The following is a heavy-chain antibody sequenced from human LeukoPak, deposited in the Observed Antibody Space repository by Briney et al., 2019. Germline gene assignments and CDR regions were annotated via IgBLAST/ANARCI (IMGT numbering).Heavy chain of an antibody. Sequence: SETLSLTCAVYGGSFSGYYWSWIRQPPGKGLEWIGEINHSGSTNYNLSLKSRVTISVDTSKNQFSLKLSSVTAADTAVYYCAREKGSSWYVDYWGQGTLVTVSS. CDR1: GGSFSGYY. CDR3: AREKGSSWYVDY. CDR2: INHSGST. V-gene: IGHV4-34*01. D-gene: IGHD6-13*01. J-gene: IGHJ4*02.